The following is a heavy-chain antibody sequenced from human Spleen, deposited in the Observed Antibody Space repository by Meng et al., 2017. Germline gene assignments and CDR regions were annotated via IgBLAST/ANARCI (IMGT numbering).Heavy chain of an antibody. V-gene: IGHV3-15*01. Sequence: EVQLVESGGGLVQPGGSLRLSCAASGFTFSSYWMHWVRQAPGKGLEWVARIKSKTDGGTTDYAAPVKGRFTISRDDSKSTLYLQMSGLRIDDTGVYYCTWDDKAVSDYWGQGTLVTVSS. CDR1: GFTFSSYW. J-gene: IGHJ4*02. CDR2: IKSKTDGGTT. CDR3: TWDDKAVSDY. D-gene: IGHD3-9*01.